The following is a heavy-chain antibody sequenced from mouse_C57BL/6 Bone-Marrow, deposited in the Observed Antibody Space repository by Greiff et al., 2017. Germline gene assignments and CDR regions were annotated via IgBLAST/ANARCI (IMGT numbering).Heavy chain of an antibody. CDR1: GYTFTDYY. V-gene: IGHV1-19*01. Sequence: DVQLQESGPVLVKPGASVKMSCKASGYTFTDYYMNWVKQSHGKSLEWIGVINPYNGGTSYNQKFKGKATLTVDKSSSTAYMELNSLTSEDSAVYYCARPLHDYWGQGTTLTVSS. CDR2: INPYNGGT. J-gene: IGHJ2*01. CDR3: ARPLHDY.